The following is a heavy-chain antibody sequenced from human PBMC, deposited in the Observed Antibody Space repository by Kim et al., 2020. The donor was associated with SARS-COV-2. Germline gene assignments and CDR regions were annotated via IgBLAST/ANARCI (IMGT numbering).Heavy chain of an antibody. V-gene: IGHV4-4*08. J-gene: IGHJ4*02. D-gene: IGHD6-6*01. Sequence: KYSPPLQSRVTISDDTSKNQFSLNLTSVTTADTAVYYCARARLEYSFQIDYWGQGILVTVSS. CDR3: ARARLEYSFQIDY.